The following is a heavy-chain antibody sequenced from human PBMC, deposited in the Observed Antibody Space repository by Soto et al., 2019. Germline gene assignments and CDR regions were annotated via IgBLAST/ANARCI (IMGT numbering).Heavy chain of an antibody. D-gene: IGHD6-13*01. CDR1: GGTFSSYA. CDR2: SLPIFGTA. CDR3: SRGGVRKSRSRWYDSSFDY. J-gene: IGHJ4*02. Sequence: QVQLVQSGAEVKKPGSSVKVSCKASGGTFSSYAISWVRQAPGQGLEWMGGSLPIFGTAHYAQKFQGRVTITAGEYNSTAYMELSSLRSEEKAVYYCSRGGVRKSRSRWYDSSFDYWGQGTLVTVSS. V-gene: IGHV1-69*01.